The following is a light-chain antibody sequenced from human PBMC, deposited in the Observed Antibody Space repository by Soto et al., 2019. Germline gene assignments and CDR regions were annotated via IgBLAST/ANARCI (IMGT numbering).Light chain of an antibody. CDR1: SSDVGSYDY. V-gene: IGLV2-14*01. J-gene: IGLJ1*01. CDR3: RSYTTISTYV. Sequence: QSSLPQPASVSVSPGQSIAISCTGTSSDVGSYDYVSWYQQHPDKAPKLILYDVTNRPSGVSNRFSVSKSFNTASLTICGLQAKEEADYYSRSYTTISTYVLGTGTKVTV. CDR2: DVT.